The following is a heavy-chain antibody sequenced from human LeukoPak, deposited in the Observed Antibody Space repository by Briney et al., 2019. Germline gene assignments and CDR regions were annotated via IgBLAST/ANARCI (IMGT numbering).Heavy chain of an antibody. Sequence: SVKVSCKASGGTFSSYAISWVRQAPGQGLEWMGGIIPIFGTANYAQKFRGRVTITADESTSTAYTELSSLRSEDTAVYYCARESVTFSSGWSFDYWGQGTLVTVSS. J-gene: IGHJ4*02. D-gene: IGHD6-19*01. CDR2: IIPIFGTA. CDR3: ARESVTFSSGWSFDY. CDR1: GGTFSSYA. V-gene: IGHV1-69*13.